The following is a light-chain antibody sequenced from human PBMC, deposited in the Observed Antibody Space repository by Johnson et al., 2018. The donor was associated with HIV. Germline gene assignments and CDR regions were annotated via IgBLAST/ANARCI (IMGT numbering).Light chain of an antibody. V-gene: IGLV1-51*01. J-gene: IGLJ1*01. Sequence: QSVLTQPPSVSAAPGQKVTIYCSGSSSNVGNNYVSWYQQLPGTAPKLLIYDNNKRPSGIPDRFSGSKSGPSATLGITRLQTGDAADYYCGTWDSTLSAGGVFGTGTKVTVL. CDR2: DNN. CDR1: SSNVGNNY. CDR3: GTWDSTLSAGGV.